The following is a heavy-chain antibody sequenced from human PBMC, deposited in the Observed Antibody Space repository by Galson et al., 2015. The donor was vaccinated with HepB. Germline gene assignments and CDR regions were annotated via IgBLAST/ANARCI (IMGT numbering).Heavy chain of an antibody. V-gene: IGHV3-64D*06. Sequence: SLRLSCAASGFTFSSYAMHWVRQAPGKGLKYVSAISSNGGSTYYADSVKGRFTISRDNSKNTLYLQMSSLRAEDTAVYYCVKGSTSSSWYPLFFDYWGQGTLVTVSS. CDR2: ISSNGGST. CDR1: GFTFSSYA. D-gene: IGHD6-13*01. CDR3: VKGSTSSSWYPLFFDY. J-gene: IGHJ4*02.